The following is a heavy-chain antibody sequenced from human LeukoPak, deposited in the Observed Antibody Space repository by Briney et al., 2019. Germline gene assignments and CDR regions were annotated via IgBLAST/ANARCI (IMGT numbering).Heavy chain of an antibody. V-gene: IGHV3-66*02. CDR3: ARDKGRFNFDY. D-gene: IGHD3-10*01. J-gene: IGHJ4*02. CDR2: IYSGGST. CDR1: GFTVSSNY. Sequence: GGSLRLSCAASGFTVSSNYMSWVRQAPGKGLEWVSVIYSGGSTYYADSVKGRFTISRDNSKNTLYLQMNSLRAEDTAVYYRARDKGRFNFDYWGQGTLVTVSS.